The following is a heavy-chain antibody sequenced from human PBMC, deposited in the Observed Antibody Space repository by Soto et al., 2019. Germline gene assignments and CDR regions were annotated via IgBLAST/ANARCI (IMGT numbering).Heavy chain of an antibody. J-gene: IGHJ4*02. CDR3: ARDGYYDILTGPKYFDY. CDR1: GYTFTSYA. D-gene: IGHD3-9*01. V-gene: IGHV1-3*01. CDR2: INAGNGNT. Sequence: WASVKVSCKASGYTFTSYAMHWVRQAPGQRLEWMGWINAGNGNTKYSQKFQGRVTITRDTSASTAYMELSSLRSEDTAVYYCARDGYYDILTGPKYFDYWGQGTLVTVSS.